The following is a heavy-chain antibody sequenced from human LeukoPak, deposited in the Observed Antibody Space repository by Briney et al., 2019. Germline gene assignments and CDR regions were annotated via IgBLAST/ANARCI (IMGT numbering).Heavy chain of an antibody. Sequence: SVTLSLTGSGSGGSISSYYWRWNRQPPGKELEWCVYIYDSGSTNYNPSLKSRVTISVDTSKNQFSLKLSSVTAADTAVYCCARTVTTWPYNWFDPWGQGTLVTVSS. CDR1: GGSISSYY. CDR3: ARTVTTWPYNWFDP. D-gene: IGHD4-17*01. J-gene: IGHJ5*02. CDR2: IYDSGST. V-gene: IGHV4-59*01.